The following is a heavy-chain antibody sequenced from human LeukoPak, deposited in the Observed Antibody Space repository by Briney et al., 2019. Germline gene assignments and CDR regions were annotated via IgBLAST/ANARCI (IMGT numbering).Heavy chain of an antibody. V-gene: IGHV4-4*07. J-gene: IGHJ4*02. CDR1: GGSISSYY. CDR3: ARHWQWLTRFDY. CDR2: IHTSGST. Sequence: SETLSLTCTVPGGSISSYYWSWIRQPAGKGLEWIGRIHTSGSTNYSPSLKSRVTMSVDTSKNQFSLKLSSVTAADTAVYYCARHWQWLTRFDYWGQGTLVTVSS. D-gene: IGHD6-19*01.